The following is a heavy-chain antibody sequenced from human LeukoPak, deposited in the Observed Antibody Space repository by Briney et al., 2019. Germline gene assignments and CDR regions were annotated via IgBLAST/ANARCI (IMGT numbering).Heavy chain of an antibody. CDR3: ARSSGGYCSGGSCYDFDY. Sequence: GASVKVSCKASGGTFSSYAISWVRQAPGQGLEWMGGIIPIFGTANYAQKFQGRVTITADESTSTAYMELSSLRSEDMAVYYCARSSGGYCSGGSCYDFDYWGQGTLVTVSS. D-gene: IGHD2-15*01. CDR2: IIPIFGTA. V-gene: IGHV1-69*13. CDR1: GGTFSSYA. J-gene: IGHJ4*02.